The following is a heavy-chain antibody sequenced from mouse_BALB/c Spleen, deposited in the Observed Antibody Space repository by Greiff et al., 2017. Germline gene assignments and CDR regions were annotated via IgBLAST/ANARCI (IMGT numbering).Heavy chain of an antibody. CDR2: ISSGSSTI. J-gene: IGHJ4*01. D-gene: IGHD4-1*01. CDR3: ARWGLTGAMDY. Sequence: EVKLVESGGGLVQPGGSRKLSCAASGFTFSSFGMHWVRQAPEKGLEWVAYISSGSSTIYYADTVKGRFTISRDNPKNTLFLQMTSLRSEDTAMYYCARWGLTGAMDYWGQGTSVTVSS. CDR1: GFTFSSFG. V-gene: IGHV5-17*02.